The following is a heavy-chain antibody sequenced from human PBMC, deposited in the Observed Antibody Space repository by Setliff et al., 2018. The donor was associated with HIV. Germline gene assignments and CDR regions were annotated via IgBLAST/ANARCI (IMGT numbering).Heavy chain of an antibody. CDR3: AREGMTTVTYYFDY. V-gene: IGHV3-33*01. J-gene: IGHJ4*02. D-gene: IGHD4-17*01. CDR2: IWYDGSNK. CDR1: GFTFSSYG. Sequence: LRLSCAASGFTFSSYGMHWVRQAPGRGLEWVAVIWYDGSNKYYADSVKGRFTISRDNSKNTLYLQMNSLRAEETAVYYCAREGMTTVTYYFDYWGQGTLVTVSS.